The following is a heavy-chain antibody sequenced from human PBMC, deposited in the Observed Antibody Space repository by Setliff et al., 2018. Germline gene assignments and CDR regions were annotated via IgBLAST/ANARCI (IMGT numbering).Heavy chain of an antibody. Sequence: PSETLSLTCTVSGGSISSYYWIWIRQPPGKGLEWIGYIYSSGRTNYNPSLKSRVTLSVDTSNNQFSLKVSSVTAADTAVYYCASAPPNRYSGSYYGGAYYYMDVWGKGTTVTVSS. V-gene: IGHV4-4*08. CDR1: GGSISSYY. D-gene: IGHD1-26*01. CDR3: ASAPPNRYSGSYYGGAYYYMDV. J-gene: IGHJ6*03. CDR2: IYSSGRT.